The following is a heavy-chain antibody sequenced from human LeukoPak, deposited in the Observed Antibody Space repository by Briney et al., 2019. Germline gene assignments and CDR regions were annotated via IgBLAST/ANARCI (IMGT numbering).Heavy chain of an antibody. CDR3: AQVGHDRGPYSQRGPQNWFDP. Sequence: SVKVSRKASGGTFDNTAVNWLRQAPGQGLEWMGRIFSTLGSGTYAQKLQGRIKISADRDTNTAYMELTNLTPEDTATYYCAQVGHDRGPYSQRGPQNWFDPWGQGTRVTVSS. J-gene: IGHJ5*02. CDR1: GGTFDNTA. D-gene: IGHD2-21*01. CDR2: IFSTLGSG. V-gene: IGHV1-69*04.